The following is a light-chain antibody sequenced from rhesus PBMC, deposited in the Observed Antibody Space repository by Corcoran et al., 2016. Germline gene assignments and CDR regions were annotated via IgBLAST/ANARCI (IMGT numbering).Light chain of an antibody. CDR2: KAS. CDR1: QGSSSW. V-gene: IGKV1-21*01. CDR3: QQGYSTPT. J-gene: IGKJ1*01. Sequence: DIQMTQSPSSLSASVGDTVTITCRASQGSSSWLAWYQQKPGQAPKLLSYKASSLQSGVPSRFSGSGSGTDFTLTISSLQSEDFATYYCQQGYSTPTFGQGTKVEIK.